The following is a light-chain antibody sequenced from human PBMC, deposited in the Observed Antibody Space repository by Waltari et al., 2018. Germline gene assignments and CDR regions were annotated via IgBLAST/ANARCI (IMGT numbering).Light chain of an antibody. V-gene: IGKV1-5*03. CDR1: QRLSSY. CDR3: QQYNSYPFT. J-gene: IGKJ3*01. CDR2: KTS. Sequence: DIQMTQSPFTLSASVGDRVTIICRASQRLSSYLAWYQQKPGKAPKLLIYKTSSLETGVPSSFSGTGSGTEFTLTISSLQPDDIATYYCQQYNSYPFTFGPGTKVDIK.